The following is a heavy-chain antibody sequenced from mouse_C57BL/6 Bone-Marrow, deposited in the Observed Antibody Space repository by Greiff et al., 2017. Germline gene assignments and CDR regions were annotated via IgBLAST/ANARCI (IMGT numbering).Heavy chain of an antibody. J-gene: IGHJ1*03. CDR3: ARERVTAVWYFDV. D-gene: IGHD2-2*01. Sequence: VQLQQPGAELVKPGASVKLSCKASGYTFTSYWMHWVKQRPGQGLEWIGMIHPNSGSTNYNEKFKSKATLTVDKSSSTAYMQLSSLPSEDSAVYYCARERVTAVWYFDVWGTGTTVTVSS. V-gene: IGHV1-64*01. CDR2: IHPNSGST. CDR1: GYTFTSYW.